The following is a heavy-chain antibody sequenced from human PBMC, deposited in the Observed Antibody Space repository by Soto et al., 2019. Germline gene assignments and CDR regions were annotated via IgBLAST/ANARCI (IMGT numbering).Heavy chain of an antibody. D-gene: IGHD4-4*01. CDR3: AGERPSYYSGPPLDAFDI. CDR1: GYSISSGYY. J-gene: IGHJ3*02. V-gene: IGHV4-38-2*02. Sequence: SETLSLTCAVSGYSISSGYYWGWIRQPPGKGLEWIGSIYHSGSTYYNPSLKSRVTISVDTSKNQFSLKLSSVTAADTAVYYCAGERPSYYSGPPLDAFDIWGQGTMVTVSS. CDR2: IYHSGST.